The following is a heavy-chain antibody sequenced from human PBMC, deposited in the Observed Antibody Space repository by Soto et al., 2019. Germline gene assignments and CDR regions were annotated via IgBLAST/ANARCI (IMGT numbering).Heavy chain of an antibody. CDR2: IKSKSDGGTT. Sequence: PGGSLRLSCAASGFTFSDAWMSWVRQAPGKGLDWVGRIKSKSDGGTTEYAAPVRGRFTISRDDSKNTLYLQMNSLKTEDTAVYYCTTDLWRTAVVAGSTGYFNPWGQGTPVTVSS. J-gene: IGHJ5*02. V-gene: IGHV3-15*01. D-gene: IGHD6-19*01. CDR1: GFTFSDAW. CDR3: TTDLWRTAVVAGSTGYFNP.